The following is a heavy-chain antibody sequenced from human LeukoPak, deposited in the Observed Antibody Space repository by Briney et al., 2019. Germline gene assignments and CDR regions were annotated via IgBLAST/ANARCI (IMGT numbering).Heavy chain of an antibody. J-gene: IGHJ3*02. CDR3: ARTYDSSGYYYVGAFDI. CDR1: GGSISSYY. V-gene: IGHV4-59*12. Sequence: TSSETLSLTCTVSGGSISSYYWSWIRQPPGKGLEWIGYIYHSGSTYYNPSLKSRVTISVDRSKNQFSLKLSSVTAADTAVYYCARTYDSSGYYYVGAFDIWGQGTMVTVSS. D-gene: IGHD3-22*01. CDR2: IYHSGST.